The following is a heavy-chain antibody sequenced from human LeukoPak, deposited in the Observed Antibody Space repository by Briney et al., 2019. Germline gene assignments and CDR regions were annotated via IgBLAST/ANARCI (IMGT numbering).Heavy chain of an antibody. D-gene: IGHD4-17*01. CDR2: IRTIADNYAT. CDR3: TRLQGDYVFDC. J-gene: IGHJ4*02. CDR1: GFTLSGSS. V-gene: IGHV3-73*01. Sequence: PGGSLRLSCAASGFTLSGSSIHWVRQASGKGLEWVGRIRTIADNYATAYAASVKGRFTISRDDSKNTAYLQMNSLKTEDTAVYYCTRLQGDYVFDCWGQGTLVTVSS.